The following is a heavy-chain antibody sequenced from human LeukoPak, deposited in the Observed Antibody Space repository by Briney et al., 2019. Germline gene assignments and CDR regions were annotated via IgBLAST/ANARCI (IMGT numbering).Heavy chain of an antibody. J-gene: IGHJ4*02. V-gene: IGHV1-69*05. CDR2: IIPIFGTA. CDR3: ARNYGDYVYYFDY. D-gene: IGHD4-17*01. Sequence: GASVKASCKASGGTFSSYAISWVRQAPGQGLEWMGGIIPIFGTANYAQKFQGRVTITTDESTSTAYMELSSLRSEDTAVYYCARNYGDYVYYFDYWGQGTLVTVSS. CDR1: GGTFSSYA.